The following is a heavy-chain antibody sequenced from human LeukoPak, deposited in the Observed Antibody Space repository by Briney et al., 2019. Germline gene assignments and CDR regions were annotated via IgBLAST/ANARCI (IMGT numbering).Heavy chain of an antibody. J-gene: IGHJ4*02. CDR2: IKQDGSEK. D-gene: IGHD4-17*01. V-gene: IGHV3-7*01. CDR1: GFTFRDYY. CDR3: ARGYTVTTIDY. Sequence: PGGSLRLSCAASGFTFRDYYMNWVRQAPGKGLEWVANIKQDGSEKYYVDSMKGRFTISRDNAKNSLYLQMNSLRAEDTAMYYCARGYTVTTIDYWGQGTLVTVSS.